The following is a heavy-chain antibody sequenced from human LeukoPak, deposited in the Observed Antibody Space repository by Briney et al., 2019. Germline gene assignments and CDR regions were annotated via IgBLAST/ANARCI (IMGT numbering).Heavy chain of an antibody. CDR3: ARGSGEWLAHIVS. J-gene: IGHJ4*02. CDR2: IIPIFGTA. Sequence: VASVKVSCKASGGTFSSYAISWVRQAPGQGLEWMGGIIPIFGTANYAQKFQGRVTITADESTSTAYMELSSLRSEDTAVYYCARGSGEWLAHIVSWGQGTLVTVSS. CDR1: GGTFSSYA. D-gene: IGHD3-3*01. V-gene: IGHV1-69*13.